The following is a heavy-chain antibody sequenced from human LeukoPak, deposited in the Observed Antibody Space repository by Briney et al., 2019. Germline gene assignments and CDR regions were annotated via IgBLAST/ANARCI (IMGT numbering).Heavy chain of an antibody. CDR2: ISGSGGST. Sequence: GGSLRLSCAASGFTFSSYAMSWVRQAPGKGLEWVSAISGSGGSTYYADSVKGRFTISRDNSKNTLYLQMNSLRAEDTAVYYCALKGGYCISTSCYTHYYYYLDVWGKGTTVTASS. D-gene: IGHD2-2*02. V-gene: IGHV3-23*01. J-gene: IGHJ6*03. CDR1: GFTFSSYA. CDR3: ALKGGYCISTSCYTHYYYYLDV.